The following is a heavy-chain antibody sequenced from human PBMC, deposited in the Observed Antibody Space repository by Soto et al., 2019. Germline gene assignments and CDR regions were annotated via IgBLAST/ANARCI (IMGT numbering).Heavy chain of an antibody. CDR3: TRDYDFWSGYYMPPERMDV. CDR1: GFTFGDYA. CDR2: VRSKAYGGTT. J-gene: IGHJ6*02. Sequence: GGSLRLSCTASGFTFGDYAMSWVRQAPGKGLEWVGFVRSKAYGGTTEYAASVKGRFIISRDDSKSIAYLQMNSLKTEDTAVYYCTRDYDFWSGYYMPPERMDVWGQGTTVTVSS. V-gene: IGHV3-49*04. D-gene: IGHD3-3*01.